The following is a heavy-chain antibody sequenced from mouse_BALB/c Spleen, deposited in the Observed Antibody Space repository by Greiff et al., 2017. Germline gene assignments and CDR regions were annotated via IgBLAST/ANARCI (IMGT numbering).Heavy chain of an antibody. J-gene: IGHJ3*01. CDR1: GFSLTSYG. CDR3: AKTGGGFAY. V-gene: IGHV2-5-1*01. Sequence: VQLVESGPSLVQPSQSLSITCTVSGFSLTSYGVHWVRQSPGKGLEWLGVLWRGGSTDYNAAFMSRLSITKDNSKSQVFFKMNSLQADDTAIYYCAKTGGGFAYWGQGTLVTVSA. CDR2: LWRGGST.